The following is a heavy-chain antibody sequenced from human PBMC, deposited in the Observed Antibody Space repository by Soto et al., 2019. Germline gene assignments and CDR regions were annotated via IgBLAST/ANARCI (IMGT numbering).Heavy chain of an antibody. CDR3: ARRDTSGFLRYFDN. V-gene: IGHV1-69*06. CDR2: IVPNVGTV. J-gene: IGHJ4*02. Sequence: QMQLVQSGAEVKKPGSSVKVSCKASGGTLSSFINYPINWVRQAPGQGLEWMGGIVPNVGTVNYAQKFQGRVTITADKSTGTAYVEVSSLRSEDTALYYCARRDTSGFLRYFDNWGQGILVTVSS. D-gene: IGHD3-3*01. CDR1: GGTLSSFINYP.